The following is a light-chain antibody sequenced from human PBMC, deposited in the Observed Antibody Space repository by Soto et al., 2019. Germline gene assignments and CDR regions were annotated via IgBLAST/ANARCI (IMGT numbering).Light chain of an antibody. CDR2: KDN. V-gene: IGLV1-47*01. Sequence: QSVLTQPPSVSGTPGQRVTISCSGSSSNIGKNFVFWFQQVPGMAPKLLIYKDNQRPSGVPDRFSVSKSGTSASLAISGLRSEDEADYYCAAWDDGLSGPYAVFGGGTQLTV. CDR1: SSNIGKNF. J-gene: IGLJ7*01. CDR3: AAWDDGLSGPYAV.